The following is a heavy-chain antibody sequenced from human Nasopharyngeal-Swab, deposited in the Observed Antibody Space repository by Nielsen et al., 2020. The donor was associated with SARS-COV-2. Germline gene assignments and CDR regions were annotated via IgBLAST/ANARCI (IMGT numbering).Heavy chain of an antibody. CDR3: TRRNDC. Sequence: GGSLRLSCAASGFTVSSSYMSWVRQAPGKGLEWISLMFSGGSAYYAGSVEGRFTVSRDESRNTLYLQMNNLRAEDTAVYYCTRRNDCWGQGTLVTVPS. CDR1: GFTVSSSY. CDR2: MFSGGSA. J-gene: IGHJ4*02. V-gene: IGHV3-53*01.